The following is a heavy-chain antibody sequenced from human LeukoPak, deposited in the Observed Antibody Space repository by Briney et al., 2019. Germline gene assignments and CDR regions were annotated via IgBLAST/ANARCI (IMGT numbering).Heavy chain of an antibody. Sequence: ASVKVSCKASGYTFTSYYMHWVRQAPGQGLQWMGIINPSGGATSHAQKFQGRVTMTRDTSTSTAYMELRSLSLDDTAVYYCARGDYGGGFDYWGQGTLVTVSS. D-gene: IGHD4-23*01. CDR2: INPSGGAT. CDR3: ARGDYGGGFDY. V-gene: IGHV1-46*01. CDR1: GYTFTSYY. J-gene: IGHJ4*02.